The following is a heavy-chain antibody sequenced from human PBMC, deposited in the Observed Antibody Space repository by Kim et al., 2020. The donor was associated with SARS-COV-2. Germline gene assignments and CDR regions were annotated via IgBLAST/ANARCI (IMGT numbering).Heavy chain of an antibody. CDR2: ITSAGNQM. CDR3: AREDESGYFPKY. CDR1: GFTLSDYN. J-gene: IGHJ4*02. V-gene: IGHV3-21*06. D-gene: IGHD3-22*01. Sequence: GGSLRLSCTTSGFTLSDYNMNCVRQAPGKGLEWLASITSAGNQMFYADSVKGRFTVSRDDIKNSLYLQMSDLGAEDTAVYYCAREDESGYFPKYWGQGDLVTVSS.